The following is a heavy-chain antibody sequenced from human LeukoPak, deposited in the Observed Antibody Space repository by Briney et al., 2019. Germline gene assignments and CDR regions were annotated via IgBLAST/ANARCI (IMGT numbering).Heavy chain of an antibody. CDR3: AKDLHGAFDY. Sequence: GGSLRLSCAASGFSFSIYGMSWVRQAPGKGLHWLSAISANGINTYYADSVKGRFTVSRDNSKNTLYLHMHSLRADDTALYYCAKDLHGAFDYWGQGILVTVSS. V-gene: IGHV3-23*01. D-gene: IGHD3-10*01. J-gene: IGHJ4*02. CDR1: GFSFSIYG. CDR2: ISANGINT.